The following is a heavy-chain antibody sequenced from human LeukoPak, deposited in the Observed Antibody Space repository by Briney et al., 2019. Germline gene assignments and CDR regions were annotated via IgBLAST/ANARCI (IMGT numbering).Heavy chain of an antibody. D-gene: IGHD5-12*01. CDR2: INDNGSTR. Sequence: GGSLRLSCGASGFTFSNYAMSWVRQAPGKGLEWVSGINDNGSTRFYAASVKGRFTSSRDNPKNTLYLQMNGLRVEDTAVYYCAKDMQTWPRFPDYWGRGTLVTVSS. J-gene: IGHJ4*02. CDR3: AKDMQTWPRFPDY. CDR1: GFTFSNYA. V-gene: IGHV3-23*01.